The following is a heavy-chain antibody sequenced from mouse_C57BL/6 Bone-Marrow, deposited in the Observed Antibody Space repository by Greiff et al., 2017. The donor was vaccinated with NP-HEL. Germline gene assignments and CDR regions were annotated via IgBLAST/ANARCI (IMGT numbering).Heavy chain of an antibody. CDR2: IDPEDGDT. Sequence: DVKLMESGAELVRPGASVKLSCTASGFNIKDYYMHWVKQRPEQGLEWIGRIDPEDGDTEYAPKFQGKATMTADTSSNTAYLQLSSLTSEDTAVYYCTTYSYGSSFDYWGQGTTLTVSS. J-gene: IGHJ2*01. CDR1: GFNIKDYY. CDR3: TTYSYGSSFDY. V-gene: IGHV14-1*01. D-gene: IGHD1-1*01.